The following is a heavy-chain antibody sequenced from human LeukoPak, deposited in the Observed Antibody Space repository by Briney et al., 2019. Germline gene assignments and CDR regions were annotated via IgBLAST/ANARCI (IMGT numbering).Heavy chain of an antibody. CDR1: GFTFSSYG. CDR2: IPYDGSNK. CDR3: AKDRITMIVVVPFYGMDV. Sequence: GGSLRLSCAASGFTFSSYGIHWVRQAPGKGPEWVAVIPYDGSNKYYADSVKGRFTISRDNSKNTVYLQMDSLRAEDTAVYYCAKDRITMIVVVPFYGMDVWGQGTTVTVSS. J-gene: IGHJ6*02. V-gene: IGHV3-30*18. D-gene: IGHD3-22*01.